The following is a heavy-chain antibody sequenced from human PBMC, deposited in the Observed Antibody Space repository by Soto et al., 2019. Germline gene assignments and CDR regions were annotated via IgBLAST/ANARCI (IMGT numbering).Heavy chain of an antibody. CDR2: VSKSGYT. CDR1: GFYFNNYG. Sequence: PGGSLRLSCGVSGFYFNNYGINWVRQPPGKGLEWVSSVSKSGYTYYSDSVKGRFTISRDNAKNSVSLQMNSLRAEDTAVYYCAREDSIIIPPVSDFWGQGTLVTVSS. V-gene: IGHV3-21*01. CDR3: AREDSIIIPPVSDF. D-gene: IGHD2-2*01. J-gene: IGHJ4*02.